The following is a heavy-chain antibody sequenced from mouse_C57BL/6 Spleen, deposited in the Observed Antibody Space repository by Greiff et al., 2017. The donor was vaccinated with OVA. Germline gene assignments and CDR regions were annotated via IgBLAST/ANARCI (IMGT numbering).Heavy chain of an antibody. D-gene: IGHD2-4*01. J-gene: IGHJ2*01. Sequence: QVQLQQPGAELVMPGASVKLSCKASGYTFTSYWMHWVKQRPGQGLEWIGEIDPSDSYTNYNQKFKGKSTLTVDQSSSKAYMQLSSLPSEDSAVYYCARNPSCDYDAGYYFDYWGQGTTLTVSS. V-gene: IGHV1-69*01. CDR1: GYTFTSYW. CDR2: IDPSDSYT. CDR3: ARNPSCDYDAGYYFDY.